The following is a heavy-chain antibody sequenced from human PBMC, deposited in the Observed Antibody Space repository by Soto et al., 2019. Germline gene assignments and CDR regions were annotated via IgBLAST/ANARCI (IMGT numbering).Heavy chain of an antibody. CDR2: ISGSRGST. CDR3: AKDRASYYDSSGYKGAPFDY. V-gene: IGHV3-23*01. CDR1: GFTFSSYA. D-gene: IGHD3-22*01. Sequence: EVQLLESGGGLVQPGGSLRLSCAASGFTFSSYAMSWVRQAPGKGLEWVSAISGSRGSTYYADSVKGRFIISRDNSKNTLYLQMNSLRAEDTAVYYCAKDRASYYDSSGYKGAPFDYWGQGTLVTVSS. J-gene: IGHJ4*02.